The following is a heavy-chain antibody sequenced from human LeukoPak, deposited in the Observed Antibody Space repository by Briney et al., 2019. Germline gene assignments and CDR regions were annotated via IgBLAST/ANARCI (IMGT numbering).Heavy chain of an antibody. CDR2: IYPGDSDT. D-gene: IGHD6-13*01. V-gene: IGHV5-51*01. Sequence: GESLKISCKGSGYSFTSYWIGWVRQMPGKGLEWMGIIYPGDSDTRNSPSFQGQVTISADKSISTAYLQWSSLKASDTAMYYCARSYSSSPMDFDYWGQGTLVTVSS. J-gene: IGHJ4*02. CDR1: GYSFTSYW. CDR3: ARSYSSSPMDFDY.